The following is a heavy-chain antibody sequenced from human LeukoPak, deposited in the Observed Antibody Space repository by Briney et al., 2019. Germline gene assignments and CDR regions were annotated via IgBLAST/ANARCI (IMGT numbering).Heavy chain of an antibody. V-gene: IGHV4-4*07. CDR1: DGSISSYY. D-gene: IGHD6-25*01. CDR2: IYTSGST. CDR3: AREGGDPRWLDP. J-gene: IGHJ5*02. Sequence: SETLSLTCTVSDGSISSYYWSWVRQPAGKGLEWIGRIYTSGSTKYNPSLRSRVTMSVNTSKNQFSLNLTSVTAADTAVYSCAREGGDPRWLDPWGQGTLVTVSS.